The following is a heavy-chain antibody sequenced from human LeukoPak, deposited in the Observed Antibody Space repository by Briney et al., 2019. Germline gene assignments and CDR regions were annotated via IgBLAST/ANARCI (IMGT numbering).Heavy chain of an antibody. V-gene: IGHV1-18*01. D-gene: IGHD5-24*01. J-gene: IGHJ3*02. CDR3: ARKGWLQFKDAFDI. Sequence: GASVKVSCKASGYTFTSYGISWVRRAPGQGLEWMGWISAYNGNTNYAQKLQGRVTMTTDTSTSTAYMELRSLRSDDTAVYYCARKGWLQFKDAFDIWGQGTMVTVSS. CDR1: GYTFTSYG. CDR2: ISAYNGNT.